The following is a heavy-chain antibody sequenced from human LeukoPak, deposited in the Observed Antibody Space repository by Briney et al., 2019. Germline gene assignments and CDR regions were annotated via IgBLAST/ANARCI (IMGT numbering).Heavy chain of an antibody. CDR2: IRYDGTTT. V-gene: IGHV3-30*02. D-gene: IGHD2-8*02. CDR3: AKEIYCTATTCQGNDAFHI. Sequence: GGSLRLSCAAPGLTFSNFGMHWVRQAPGKGLEWVTFIRYDGTTTYYADSVKGRFTVSRDNSKNTLYLQMSSLKAEDTAVYYCAKEIYCTATTCQGNDAFHIWGQGTVVTVSS. J-gene: IGHJ3*02. CDR1: GLTFSNFG.